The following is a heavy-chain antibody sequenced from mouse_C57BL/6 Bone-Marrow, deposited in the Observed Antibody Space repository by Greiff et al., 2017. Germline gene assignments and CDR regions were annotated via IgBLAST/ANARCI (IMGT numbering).Heavy chain of an antibody. V-gene: IGHV1-72*01. CDR3: ARRGRVDY. CDR2: LAPNSGGT. CDR1: GYTFTSYW. Sequence: QVQLQQPGAELVKPGASVKLSCKASGYTFTSYWMHWVKQRPGRGLEWLGRLAPNSGGTKYNEKFQSKATLTVDKPSSTAYMQLSSLTSEDSAVYYCARRGRVDYWGQGTTLTGAS. J-gene: IGHJ2*01.